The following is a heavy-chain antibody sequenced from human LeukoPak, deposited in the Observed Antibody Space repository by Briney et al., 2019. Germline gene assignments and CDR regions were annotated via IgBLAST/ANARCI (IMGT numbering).Heavy chain of an antibody. CDR2: INPNSGGT. D-gene: IGHD6-13*01. J-gene: IGHJ4*02. Sequence: ASVKVSCKASGYTFTGYYMHWVRQAPGQGLEWMGWINPNSGGTNYAQKFQGRVTMTRDTSISTVYMDMSSLLSDDSAVFFCARASTIAAPGALPNDFWGQGTLVTVSS. V-gene: IGHV1-2*02. CDR3: ARASTIAAPGALPNDF. CDR1: GYTFTGYY.